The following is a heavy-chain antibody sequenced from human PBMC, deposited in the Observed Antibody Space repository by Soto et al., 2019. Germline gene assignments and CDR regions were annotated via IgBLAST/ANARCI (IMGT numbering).Heavy chain of an antibody. J-gene: IGHJ3*02. V-gene: IGHV3-30*18. CDR2: LSYDGRYK. D-gene: IGHD1-7*01. CDR3: AKDTGTGAFDI. Sequence: QVQLVESGGGVVQPGRSVRLSCAASGFTFSSYGMHWVRQAPGRGLEWVAVLSYDGRYKYYADSVKGGFTISRDNSKNTLFLHMSSLRAEDTAVYYCAKDTGTGAFDIWGQGTMVTVSS. CDR1: GFTFSSYG.